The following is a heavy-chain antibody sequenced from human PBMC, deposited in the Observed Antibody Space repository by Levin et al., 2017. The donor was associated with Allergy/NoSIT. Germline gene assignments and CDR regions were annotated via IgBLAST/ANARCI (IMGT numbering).Heavy chain of an antibody. J-gene: IGHJ4*02. Sequence: GGSLRLSSAASGFTFRDYYMSWIRQAPGKGLELVSYISGTSSAIIYADSVKGRFTISRDNAQNSLYLQRNSLRAEDTAVYFCARAPLAAAAHYGGQGTLVTVSS. D-gene: IGHD6-13*01. CDR3: ARAPLAAAAHY. V-gene: IGHV3-11*05. CDR1: GFTFRDYY. CDR2: ISGTSSAI.